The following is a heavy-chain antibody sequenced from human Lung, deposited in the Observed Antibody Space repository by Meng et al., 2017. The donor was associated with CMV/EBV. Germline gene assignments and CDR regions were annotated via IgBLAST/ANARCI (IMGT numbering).Heavy chain of an antibody. D-gene: IGHD4-11*01. J-gene: IGHJ4*02. CDR1: GFDFSTYS. V-gene: IGHV3-21*06. CDR2: ISSSSSYI. CDR3: ARDRQNSNYGSTDY. Sequence: SCXGSGFDFSTYSMNWFRQAPGKGPEWVSSISSSSSYIYYADSVKGRFTVSRNNANDSLYLQMNSLRAEDTGVYYCARDRQNSNYGSTDYWGQGTLVTVSS.